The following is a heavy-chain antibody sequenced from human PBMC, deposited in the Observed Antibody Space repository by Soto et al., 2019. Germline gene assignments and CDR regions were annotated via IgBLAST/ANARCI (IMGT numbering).Heavy chain of an antibody. CDR2: TSYDGNNK. D-gene: IGHD1-26*01. J-gene: IGHJ4*02. V-gene: IGHV3-30*18. CDR1: GFTFGNYG. CDR3: AKGGGSARDFDY. Sequence: GGSLRLSCTGSGFTFGNYGMHWVRQAPGKGLEWVASTSYDGNNKYYADSLKGRFTISRDNSKKMVYLQMTSLGPEDTAVYYCAKGGGSARDFDYWGQEARVTVSS.